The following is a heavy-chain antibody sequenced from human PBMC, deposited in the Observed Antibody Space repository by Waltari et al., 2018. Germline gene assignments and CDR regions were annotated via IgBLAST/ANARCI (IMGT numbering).Heavy chain of an antibody. CDR3: ATLNSADRDY. CDR1: GGTVQNFA. V-gene: IGHV1-69*13. Sequence: QVHLVQSGTELKKPGSSVRVPRTDSGGTVQNFAVTWVRQPLGQGLEWMGSIIPIYGQSNYAQNFQGRLTIAADDSTDTVYMDLSGLRSEDTATYYCATLNSADRDYWGQGTLVTVSP. CDR2: IIPIYGQS. J-gene: IGHJ4*02.